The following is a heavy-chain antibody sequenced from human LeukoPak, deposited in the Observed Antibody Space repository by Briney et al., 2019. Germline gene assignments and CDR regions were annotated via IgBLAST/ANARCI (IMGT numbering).Heavy chain of an antibody. CDR3: TRHERDWNDLFGANAFDI. J-gene: IGHJ3*02. D-gene: IGHD1-1*01. CDR1: GFTFSGSA. V-gene: IGHV3-73*01. CDR2: IRSKANSYAT. Sequence: GGSLRLSCAASGFTFSGSAMHWVRQASGKGLEGVGRIRSKANSYATAYAASVKGRFTISRDDSKNTAYLQMNSLKTEDTAVYYCTRHERDWNDLFGANAFDIWGQGTMVTVSS.